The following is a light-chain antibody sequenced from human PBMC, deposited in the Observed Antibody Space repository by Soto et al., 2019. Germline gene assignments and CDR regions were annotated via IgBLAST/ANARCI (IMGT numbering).Light chain of an antibody. CDR1: QSVSSSY. Sequence: EIVLTQSPGTLSLSPGERATLSCRASQSVSSSYLAWYQQKPGQAPRLLIYGASSRATGIPDRFSGSGSGTDFTLTISGLEPEDFAVYYCQQYGSSHPYTFGQGTKLEIK. CDR3: QQYGSSHPYT. V-gene: IGKV3-20*01. CDR2: GAS. J-gene: IGKJ2*01.